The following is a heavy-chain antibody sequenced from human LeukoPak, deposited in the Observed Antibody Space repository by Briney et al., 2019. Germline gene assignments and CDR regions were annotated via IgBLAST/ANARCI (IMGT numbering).Heavy chain of an antibody. CDR3: ARDKGYDSSGYYFYHFHY. D-gene: IGHD3-22*01. CDR2: IIPIFGTA. Sequence: SVKVSCKASGGTFSSYAISWVRQAPGQGLEWMGGIIPIFGTANYAQKLQGRVTITADESTSTAYMELSSLRSEDTAVYYCARDKGYDSSGYYFYHFHYWGQGTLVTVSS. CDR1: GGTFSSYA. V-gene: IGHV1-69*13. J-gene: IGHJ4*02.